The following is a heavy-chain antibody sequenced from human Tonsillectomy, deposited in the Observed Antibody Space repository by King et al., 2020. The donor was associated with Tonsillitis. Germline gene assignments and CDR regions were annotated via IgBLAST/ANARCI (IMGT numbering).Heavy chain of an antibody. V-gene: IGHV3-21*01. CDR3: ARDGVWGSYRSYYFDY. D-gene: IGHD3-16*02. CDR1: GFTFSSYS. CDR2: ISSSSSYI. J-gene: IGHJ4*02. Sequence: VQLVESGGGLVKPGGSLRLSCAASGFTFSSYSMNWVRQAPGKGLEWVSSISSSSSYIYYADSVKGRFTISRDNAKNSLYLQMNSLRAEDTAVYYCARDGVWGSYRSYYFDYWGQGTQVTVSS.